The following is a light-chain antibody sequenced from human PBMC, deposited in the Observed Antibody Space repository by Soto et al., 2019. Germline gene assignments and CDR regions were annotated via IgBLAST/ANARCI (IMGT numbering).Light chain of an antibody. V-gene: IGKV3-15*01. J-gene: IGKJ2*03. CDR1: QHVSSN. CDR2: AAS. Sequence: EIVMTQSPATLSVSPGERANLSCRASQHVSSNLAWYQQKPGQAPRLLIYAASARAIGVPYRFSGSGSGTEFTLTISSLQSDDFALYYCQQYNTWPPYSFGQGTKLEIK. CDR3: QQYNTWPPYS.